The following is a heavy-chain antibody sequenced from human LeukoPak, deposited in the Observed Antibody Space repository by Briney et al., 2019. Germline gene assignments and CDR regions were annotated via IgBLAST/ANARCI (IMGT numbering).Heavy chain of an antibody. CDR2: INHSGSI. V-gene: IGHV4-34*01. Sequence: YXXSFXXXYWNWIRQPPGKGLEWIGEINHSGSINYXSSLTSRVTISVDTSKNQFSLKLRSVTAADTAMYYCAXXXXXXXXXXFXPWGQGTLVTVSS. CDR3: AXXXXXXXXXXFXP. J-gene: IGHJ5*02. CDR1: XXSFXXXY.